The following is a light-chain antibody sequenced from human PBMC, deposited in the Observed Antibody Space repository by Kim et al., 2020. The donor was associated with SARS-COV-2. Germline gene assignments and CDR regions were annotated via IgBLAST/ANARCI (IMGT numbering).Light chain of an antibody. Sequence: EIMLTQSPGTLSLSPGERATLSCRASQSVSSSYLAWYQQKPGQAPRLLISGASSRATGIPDRFSGSGSGTDFTLTISSLEPEDFAVYYCQQYGRSPPTFGPGTKVDIK. CDR3: QQYGRSPPT. CDR1: QSVSSSY. J-gene: IGKJ3*01. CDR2: GAS. V-gene: IGKV3-20*01.